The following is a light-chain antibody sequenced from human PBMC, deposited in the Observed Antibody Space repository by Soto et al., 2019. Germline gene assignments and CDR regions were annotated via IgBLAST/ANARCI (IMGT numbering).Light chain of an antibody. CDR1: QTISNW. Sequence: DIQMTQYPSTLSASVVYIVTITCRATQTISNWLAWYQQKPGKAPKLLIYKTSTLETGVPSRFSGSGSGTEFTLTITGLQPDDFATYYCQQYNSYWTFGQGTKVDIK. CDR2: KTS. V-gene: IGKV1-5*03. CDR3: QQYNSYWT. J-gene: IGKJ1*01.